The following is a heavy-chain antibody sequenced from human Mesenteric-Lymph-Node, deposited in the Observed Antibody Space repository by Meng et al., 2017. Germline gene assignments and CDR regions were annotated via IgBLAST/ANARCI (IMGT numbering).Heavy chain of an antibody. D-gene: IGHD5-18*01. CDR3: ARARIQLSVIDAFDI. V-gene: IGHV3-30*01. Sequence: QVQMVEAWGCVVQPGRSLRLSRAASGFTFSSYAMHWVRQAPGKGLEWVAVISYDGSNKYYADSVKGRFTISRDNSKNTLYLQMNSLRAEDTAVYYCARARIQLSVIDAFDIWGQGTMVTVSS. J-gene: IGHJ3*02. CDR2: ISYDGSNK. CDR1: GFTFSSYA.